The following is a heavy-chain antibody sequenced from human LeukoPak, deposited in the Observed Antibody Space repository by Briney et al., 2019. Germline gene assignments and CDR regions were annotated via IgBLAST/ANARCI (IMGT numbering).Heavy chain of an antibody. CDR2: ISDSGGST. D-gene: IGHD2-8*01. CDR1: GFTFSSYA. V-gene: IGHV3-23*01. CDR3: AKDTSIGRYCTNGVCSPFDY. Sequence: GGSLRLSCAASGFTFSSYAMSWVRQAPGKGLQWVSAISDSGGSTHDADSVKGRFTISRDNSKNTLYLQMNGLRAEDTAVYYCAKDTSIGRYCTNGVCSPFDYWGQGTLVTVSS. J-gene: IGHJ4*02.